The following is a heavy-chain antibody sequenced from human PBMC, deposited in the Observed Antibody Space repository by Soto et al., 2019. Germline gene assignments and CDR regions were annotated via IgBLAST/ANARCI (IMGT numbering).Heavy chain of an antibody. CDR1: GVYISSGDYY. D-gene: IGHD2-21*02. CDR2: IYYSGST. CDR3: ASWSLVTARWFDP. J-gene: IGHJ5*02. Sequence: SETLALTCTVSGVYISSGDYYWSWIRQPPGKGLEWIGYIYYSGSTYYSPSLKSRVTISVDTSKNQFSLKLSSVTAADTAVYYCASWSLVTARWFDPWGQGTLVTVSS. V-gene: IGHV4-30-4*01.